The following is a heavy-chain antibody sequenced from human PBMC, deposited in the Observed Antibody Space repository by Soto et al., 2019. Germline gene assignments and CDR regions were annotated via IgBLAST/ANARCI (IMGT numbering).Heavy chain of an antibody. CDR3: AKDRVHRLTTRMDY. Sequence: GGSLRLSCAASGFTFSSHGMHWVRQAPGKGLEWVAVISYDGSNKYYADSVKGRFTISRDNSKNTLYLQMNSLRAEDTVVYYCAKDRVHRLTTRMDYWGQGTLVTVSS. CDR2: ISYDGSNK. CDR1: GFTFSSHG. V-gene: IGHV3-30*18. D-gene: IGHD6-25*01. J-gene: IGHJ4*02.